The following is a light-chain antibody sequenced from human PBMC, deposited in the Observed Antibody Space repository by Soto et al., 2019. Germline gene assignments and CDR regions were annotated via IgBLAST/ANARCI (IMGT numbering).Light chain of an antibody. CDR1: QSVGSY. CDR3: QQYNNWPPVT. J-gene: IGKJ1*01. V-gene: IGKV3-15*01. CDR2: GAS. Sequence: EIVLIQSPATLSLSPGERATLSFRASQSVGSYLAWYQQKPGQAPRLLIYGASTRATGIPARFSGSGSGTEFTLTISSLQSEDFAVYYCQQYNNWPPVTFGQGTKVDI.